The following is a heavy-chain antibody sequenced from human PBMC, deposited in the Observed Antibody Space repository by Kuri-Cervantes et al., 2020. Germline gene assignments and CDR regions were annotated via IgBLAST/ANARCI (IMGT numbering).Heavy chain of an antibody. CDR1: GFTFSSYS. Sequence: GESLKISCAASGFTFSSYSMNWVRQAPGKGLEWVSSISSSSSYIYYADSAKGRFTISRDNAKNSLYLQMNSLRAEDTAVYYCARLGGAAPFDYWGQGTLVTVSS. D-gene: IGHD3-16*01. V-gene: IGHV3-21*01. CDR2: ISSSSSYI. CDR3: ARLGGAAPFDY. J-gene: IGHJ4*02.